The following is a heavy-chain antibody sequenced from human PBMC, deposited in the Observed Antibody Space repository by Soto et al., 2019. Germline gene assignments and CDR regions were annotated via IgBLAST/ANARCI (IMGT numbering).Heavy chain of an antibody. D-gene: IGHD5-18*01. J-gene: IGHJ4*02. V-gene: IGHV1-46*01. CDR3: ARTPHSYGYTRFDY. CDR2: INPSGGST. CDR1: CYTFTSYY. Sequence: SAEVSFRASCYTFTSYYMHWVRQAPGQGLEWMGIINPSGGSTSYAQKFQGRVTMTRDTSTSTVYMELSSLRSEDTAVYYCARTPHSYGYTRFDYWGQGTLVTVSS.